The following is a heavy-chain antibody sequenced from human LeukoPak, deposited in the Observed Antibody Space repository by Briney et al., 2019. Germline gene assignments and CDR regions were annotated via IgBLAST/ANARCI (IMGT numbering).Heavy chain of an antibody. Sequence: SETLSLTCTVSGGSISSYYWSWIRQPPGKGLEWIGYIYTSGITNYNPSLKSRVTISVDTSKNQFSLKLSSVTAADTAVYYCARTYYYDSSGQTAFDYWGQGTLVTVSS. V-gene: IGHV4-4*09. D-gene: IGHD3-22*01. CDR3: ARTYYYDSSGQTAFDY. J-gene: IGHJ4*02. CDR2: IYTSGIT. CDR1: GGSISSYY.